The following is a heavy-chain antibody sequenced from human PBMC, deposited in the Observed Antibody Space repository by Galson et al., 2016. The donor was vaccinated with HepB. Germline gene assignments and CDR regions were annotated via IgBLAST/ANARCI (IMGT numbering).Heavy chain of an antibody. D-gene: IGHD5/OR15-5a*01. J-gene: IGHJ4*02. CDR1: GFTFSTYA. CDR2: ISGSGDTT. CDR3: ARGRLPRYYFDY. V-gene: IGHV3-23*01. Sequence: SLRLSCAASGFTFSTYALNWVRQAPGKGLEWVSGISGSGDTTFYAESVKGRFTISRDKSKSTMYLQMNSLRAEDTAIYYCARGRLPRYYFDYWGQGTLVTVSS.